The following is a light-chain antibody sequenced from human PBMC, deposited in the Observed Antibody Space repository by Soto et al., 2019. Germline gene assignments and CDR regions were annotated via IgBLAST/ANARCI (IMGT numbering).Light chain of an antibody. J-gene: IGKJ1*01. Sequence: EIVLTQSPGTLSLSPGERATLSCRASQSVSSTYLAWYQQQPGQAPRLLIYDASNRATGIPDRFSGSGSGTDFTLTISRLGPEDFALYYCQQYGSSSWTVGQGTKVDSK. CDR1: QSVSSTY. CDR3: QQYGSSSWT. V-gene: IGKV3-20*01. CDR2: DAS.